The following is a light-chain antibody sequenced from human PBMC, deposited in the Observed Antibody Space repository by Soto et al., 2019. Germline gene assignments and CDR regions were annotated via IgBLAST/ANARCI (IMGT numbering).Light chain of an antibody. CDR1: QSISSW. J-gene: IGKJ1*01. Sequence: DIQMTQSPSTLSASVGDRVTITCRASQSISSWLAWYQQKPGKAPKLLIYDASSLESAVPSRFSGSGSGTEFTLTISSLQPDDFATYYCQQYNSYWTFGQGTKVAIK. CDR3: QQYNSYWT. V-gene: IGKV1-5*01. CDR2: DAS.